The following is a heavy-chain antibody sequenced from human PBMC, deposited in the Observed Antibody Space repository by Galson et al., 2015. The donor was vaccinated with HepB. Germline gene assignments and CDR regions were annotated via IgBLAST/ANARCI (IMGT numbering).Heavy chain of an antibody. V-gene: IGHV1-18*01. CDR3: TKDRPFLSVAPTLYYFDH. CDR1: GYTFNSYG. Sequence: SVKVSCKASGYTFNSYGISWVRQAPGQGLEWMGWVSAYNGDTESAQTFQDRVIMTTGTSPTTAYLELRSLTSDDTTVYYCTKDRPFLSVAPTLYYFDHWGQGTLVTVSS. CDR2: VSAYNGDT. D-gene: IGHD5-12*01. J-gene: IGHJ4*02.